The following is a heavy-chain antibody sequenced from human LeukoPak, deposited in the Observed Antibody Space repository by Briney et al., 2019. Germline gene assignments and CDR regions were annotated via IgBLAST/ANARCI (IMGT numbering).Heavy chain of an antibody. J-gene: IGHJ4*02. D-gene: IGHD1-26*01. Sequence: GGSLRLSCAASGFAFNNDAMTWIRQPPGKGLEWVSTIVGDSTIEYYADSVKGRFTISRDNSQNSLSLQMDSLRPEDTAIYYCTRNTGSHLGPGDCWGQGTLVTVSS. CDR2: IVGDSTIE. V-gene: IGHV3-23*01. CDR1: GFAFNNDA. CDR3: TRNTGSHLGPGDC.